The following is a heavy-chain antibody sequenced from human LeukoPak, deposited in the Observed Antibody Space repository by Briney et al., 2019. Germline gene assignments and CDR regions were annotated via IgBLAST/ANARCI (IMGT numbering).Heavy chain of an antibody. D-gene: IGHD5-18*01. Sequence: GGSLRLSCAASGFTFSSYWMSWVRQAPGKGLEWVDNIKQDGSEKYYVDSVKGRFTISRDNAKNSLYLQMNSLRAEDTAVYYCARERLWLGDRAFDIWGQGTMVTVSS. CDR2: IKQDGSEK. CDR3: ARERLWLGDRAFDI. J-gene: IGHJ3*02. V-gene: IGHV3-7*01. CDR1: GFTFSSYW.